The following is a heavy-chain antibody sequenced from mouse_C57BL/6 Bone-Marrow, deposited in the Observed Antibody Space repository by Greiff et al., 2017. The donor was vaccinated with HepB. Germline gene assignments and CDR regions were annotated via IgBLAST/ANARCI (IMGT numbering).Heavy chain of an antibody. CDR2: IDPSDSYT. V-gene: IGHV1-69*01. D-gene: IGHD2-1*01. J-gene: IGHJ1*03. CDR3: AREGLIYYGNYEYFDV. Sequence: QVHVKQPGAELVMPGASVKLSCKASGYTFTSYWMHWVKQRPGQGLEWIGEIDPSDSYTNYNQKFKGKSTLTVDKPSSTAYMQRSSLTSEDSAVYYCAREGLIYYGNYEYFDVWGTGTTVTVSS. CDR1: GYTFTSYW.